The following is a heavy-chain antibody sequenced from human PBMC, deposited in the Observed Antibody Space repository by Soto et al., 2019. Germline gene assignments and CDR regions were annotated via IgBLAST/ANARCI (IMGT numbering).Heavy chain of an antibody. D-gene: IGHD2-2*01. V-gene: IGHV4-30-2*01. CDR3: ARIHWAQTSLDY. Sequence: SETLSLTCSVAGGSIDAGACSLSLIRQAPGKGLEWIGYVTHSGSAYAIPSLNGRLTLSVDSSRTQFSLKLTSVTAADSAFYYCARIHWAQTSLDYWGRGILVTVSS. J-gene: IGHJ4*02. CDR2: VTHSGSA. CDR1: GGSIDAGACS.